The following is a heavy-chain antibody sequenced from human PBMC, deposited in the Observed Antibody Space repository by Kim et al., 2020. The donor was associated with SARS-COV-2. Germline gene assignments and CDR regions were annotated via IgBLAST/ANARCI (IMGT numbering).Heavy chain of an antibody. CDR3: MVQGVPEY. Sequence: SGSIGQAASVKGRFTIARDNAKHSLYLQMTSLSAEDTALYYCMVQGVPEYWGQGTLVTVSS. J-gene: IGHJ4*02. V-gene: IGHV3-9*01. CDR2: SGSI. D-gene: IGHD3-10*01.